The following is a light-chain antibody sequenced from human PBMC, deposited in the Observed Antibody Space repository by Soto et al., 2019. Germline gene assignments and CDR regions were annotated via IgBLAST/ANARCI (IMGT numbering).Light chain of an antibody. V-gene: IGKV3-20*01. Sequence: EILLTQAPSTLSLSPGERATLSCRASQSVTSSYVAWYQQKPGQAPRLLIYDASNRATGIPARFTGSGAGTDFTLTISRLEPEDVAVFYCHQYGSSPRTFGQGTKVDIK. CDR3: HQYGSSPRT. CDR2: DAS. J-gene: IGKJ1*01. CDR1: QSVTSSY.